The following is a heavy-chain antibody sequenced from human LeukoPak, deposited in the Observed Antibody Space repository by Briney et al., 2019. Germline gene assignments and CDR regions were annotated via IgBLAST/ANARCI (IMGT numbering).Heavy chain of an antibody. Sequence: ASVKVSCKASGYIFSNYGISWVRQAPGQGLEWMGWISGYNGHTKYVEKFQGRVTMTTDTSTSTAYMELSSLRSEDTAVYYCARSIVGATMDWFDPWGQGTLVTVSS. CDR1: GYIFSNYG. D-gene: IGHD1-26*01. V-gene: IGHV1-18*01. J-gene: IGHJ5*02. CDR2: ISGYNGHT. CDR3: ARSIVGATMDWFDP.